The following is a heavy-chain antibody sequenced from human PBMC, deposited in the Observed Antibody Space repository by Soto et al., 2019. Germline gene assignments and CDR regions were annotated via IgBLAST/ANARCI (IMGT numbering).Heavy chain of an antibody. CDR3: ARGYSHYAH. D-gene: IGHD4-4*01. CDR2: IYYSGPT. CDR1: GGSVSRDSNF. Sequence: KTSETLSLTCTVSGGSVSRDSNFWSWIRQPPGKGLEWIGYIYYSGPTRYNPSLESRVTISIDSSKNQVSLNLTPVTAADTAVYYCARGYSHYAHWGRGTLVTVSS. J-gene: IGHJ4*02. V-gene: IGHV4-61*01.